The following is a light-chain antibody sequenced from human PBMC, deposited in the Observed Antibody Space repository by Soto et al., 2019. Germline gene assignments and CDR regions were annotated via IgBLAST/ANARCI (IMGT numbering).Light chain of an antibody. CDR1: QSVSSS. Sequence: EIVMTQSPATLSVSPGETATLSCRASQSVSSSLAWYQQQPGQAPRLVIYGASTRATGIPARFSGSGSGTEFTLTISSLGFGDSAVYYCQQRSNWITFGQGTRLEIK. CDR2: GAS. V-gene: IGKV3-15*01. J-gene: IGKJ5*01. CDR3: QQRSNWIT.